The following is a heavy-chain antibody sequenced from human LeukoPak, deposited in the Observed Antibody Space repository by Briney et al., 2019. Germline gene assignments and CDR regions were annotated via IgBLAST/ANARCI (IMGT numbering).Heavy chain of an antibody. J-gene: IGHJ5*02. D-gene: IGHD3-3*01. V-gene: IGHV4-39*01. CDR1: GGSMSRSSYY. CDR2: IYYSGST. Sequence: SETLSLTCTVSGGSMSRSSYYWGWIRQPPGKGLEWIGRIYYSGSTYYNPSLKSRVTISVDTSKNQFSLKLSSVTAAVTAVHYCARSYYDFWSGYYRPNWFDPWGEGTLVTVSS. CDR3: ARSYYDFWSGYYRPNWFDP.